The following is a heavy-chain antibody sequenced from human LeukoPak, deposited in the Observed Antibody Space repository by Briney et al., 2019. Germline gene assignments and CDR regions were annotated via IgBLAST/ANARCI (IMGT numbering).Heavy chain of an antibody. CDR1: GYTFTSYG. J-gene: IGHJ6*03. Sequence: GASVKVSCKASGYTFTSYGISWVRQAPGQGLEWMGWISAYNGNTNYAQKLQGRVTMTTDTSTSTAYMELRSLRSDDTAVYYCARAVTTDGDYVSSYYYYMDVWGKGTTVTISS. CDR3: ARAVTTDGDYVSSYYYYMDV. D-gene: IGHD4-17*01. CDR2: ISAYNGNT. V-gene: IGHV1-18*01.